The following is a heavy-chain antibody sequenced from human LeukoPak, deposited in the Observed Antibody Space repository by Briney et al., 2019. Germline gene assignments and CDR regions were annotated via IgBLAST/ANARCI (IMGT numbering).Heavy chain of an antibody. CDR2: IRSKAYGGTT. J-gene: IGHJ4*02. D-gene: IGHD5-18*01. CDR3: ARHRFAADTAMNDY. CDR1: GFTFGDYA. V-gene: IGHV3-49*03. Sequence: GGSLRLSCTASGFTFGDYAMSWFRQAPGKGLEWVGFIRSKAYGGTTEYAASVKGRFTISRDDSKSIAYLQMNSLKTEDTAVYYCARHRFAADTAMNDYWGQGTLVTVSS.